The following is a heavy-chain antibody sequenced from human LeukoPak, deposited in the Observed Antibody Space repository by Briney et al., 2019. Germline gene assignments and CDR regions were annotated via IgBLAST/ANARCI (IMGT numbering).Heavy chain of an antibody. CDR2: TGSTGVST. Sequence: GGSLRLSCAASGFTFSSYAMNWVRQAPGKGLEWVSGTGSTGVSTFYADSVKCRFTVSRDNSKNTLSLQINSLRAEDTAVYYCAKDPGVVPAHYFDYWGQGTLVTVSS. J-gene: IGHJ4*02. V-gene: IGHV3-23*01. D-gene: IGHD2-2*01. CDR1: GFTFSSYA. CDR3: AKDPGVVPAHYFDY.